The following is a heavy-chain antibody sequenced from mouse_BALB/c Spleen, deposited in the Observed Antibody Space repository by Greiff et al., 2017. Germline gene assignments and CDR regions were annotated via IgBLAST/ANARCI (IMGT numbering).Heavy chain of an antibody. CDR3: ARKGFITTAMDD. CDR2: ISSGSSTI. V-gene: IGHV5-17*02. D-gene: IGHD1-2*01. Sequence: EVQGVESGGGLVQPGGSRKLSCAASGFTFSSFGMHWVRQAPEKGLEWVAYISSGSSTIYYADTVKGRFTISRDNPKNTLFLQMTSLRSEDTAMYYCARKGFITTAMDDWGQGTSVTVSS. CDR1: GFTFSSFG. J-gene: IGHJ4*01.